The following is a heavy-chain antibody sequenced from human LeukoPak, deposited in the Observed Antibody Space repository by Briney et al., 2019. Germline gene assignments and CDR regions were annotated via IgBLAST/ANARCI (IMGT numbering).Heavy chain of an antibody. CDR3: ARQTDTAVPDHDAFDI. CDR2: ISSSGSTI. D-gene: IGHD5-18*01. J-gene: IGHJ3*02. V-gene: IGHV3-11*01. Sequence: GGSLRLSCAASGFTFSDYYMSWIRQAPGKGLEWVSYISSSGSTIYYADSVKGRFTISRDNAKNSLYLQMNSLRAEDTAVYYCARQTDTAVPDHDAFDIWGQGTMVTVSS. CDR1: GFTFSDYY.